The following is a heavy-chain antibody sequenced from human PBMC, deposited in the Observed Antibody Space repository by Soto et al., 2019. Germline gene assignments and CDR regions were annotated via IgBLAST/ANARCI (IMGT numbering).Heavy chain of an antibody. J-gene: IGHJ6*02. CDR3: ARDHIAARHYGMDV. CDR2: IYYSGST. CDR1: GGPISSGGYY. Sequence: SETLSLTCTVCGGPISSGGYYWSWIRQHPGKGLEWIGYIYYSGSTYYNPSLKSRVTISVDTSKNQFSLKLSSVTAADTAVYYCARDHIAARHYGMDVWGQGTTVTVSS. V-gene: IGHV4-31*03. D-gene: IGHD6-6*01.